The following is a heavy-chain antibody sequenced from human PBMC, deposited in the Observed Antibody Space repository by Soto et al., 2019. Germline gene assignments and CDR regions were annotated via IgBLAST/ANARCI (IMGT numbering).Heavy chain of an antibody. J-gene: IGHJ5*02. CDR3: ARYPIVVVPAARENWFDP. D-gene: IGHD2-2*01. V-gene: IGHV1-18*01. CDR1: GYTFTSYG. CDR2: ISAYNGNT. Sequence: QVQLVQSGAEVKKPGASVKVSCKASGYTFTSYGISWVRQAPGQGLEWMGWISAYNGNTNYAQKLQGRVTMTTDTSSCTAHMELRSLRSDDTAVYYCARYPIVVVPAARENWFDPWGQGILVTVSS.